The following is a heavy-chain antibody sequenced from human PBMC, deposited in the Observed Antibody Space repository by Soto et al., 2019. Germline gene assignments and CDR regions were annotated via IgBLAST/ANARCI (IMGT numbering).Heavy chain of an antibody. V-gene: IGHV3-74*03. CDR3: VRDMQLWRLDS. D-gene: IGHD2-21*01. Sequence: EVQLVESGGGLVQPGESLRLSCAASGLTFRSYWMHWVRQAPGKGLVWVSRINTDGSVAMYVDSVKGRFTISRDNAKNTLSLHMYSLRAADTAVYYCVRDMQLWRLDSWCQGTLVTVSS. J-gene: IGHJ4*02. CDR2: INTDGSVA. CDR1: GLTFRSYW.